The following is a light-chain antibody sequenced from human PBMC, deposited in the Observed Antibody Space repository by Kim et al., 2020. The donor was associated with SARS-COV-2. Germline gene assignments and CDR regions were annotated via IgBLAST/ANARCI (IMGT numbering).Light chain of an antibody. V-gene: IGLV2-14*03. CDR3: SSYTRSHTFV. Sequence: GQSITISCPGTSRDVGAYNWVSWYQQHSGKARKVLIFDVSNRPSGLSDRFFGSKSGNTASLTISGLQADDEADYYCSSYTRSHTFVFGTGTKVTVL. CDR1: SRDVGAYNW. CDR2: DVS. J-gene: IGLJ1*01.